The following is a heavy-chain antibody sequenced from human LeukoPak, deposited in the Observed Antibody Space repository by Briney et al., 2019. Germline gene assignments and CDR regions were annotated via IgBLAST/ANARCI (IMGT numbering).Heavy chain of an antibody. V-gene: IGHV4-31*03. D-gene: IGHD6-19*01. J-gene: IGHJ4*02. CDR3: ARDAVAGTFDY. CDR2: IYYSGSN. CDR1: GGSISSGGYY. Sequence: SETLSLTCTVSGGSISSGGYYWSWIRQHPGKGLEWIGYIYYSGSNHYNPSLKSRVTISVDTSKNQFSLKLSPVTASDTAVEYCARDAVAGTFDYWGQGTLVTVSS.